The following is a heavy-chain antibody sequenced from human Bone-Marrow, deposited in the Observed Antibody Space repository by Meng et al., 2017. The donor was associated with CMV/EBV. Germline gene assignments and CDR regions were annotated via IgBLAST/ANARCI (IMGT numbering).Heavy chain of an antibody. J-gene: IGHJ6*02. CDR1: GFTFSSHS. D-gene: IGHD2-2*02. Sequence: LSLTCAASGFTFSSHSMNWVRQAPGKGLEWVSSISSSSSYIYYADSVKGRFTISRDNAKNSLYLQMNSLRAEDTAVYYCARDRPPPLVVPAAIRLYYYYGMDVWGQGTTVTVSS. CDR3: ARDRPPPLVVPAAIRLYYYYGMDV. CDR2: ISSSSSYI. V-gene: IGHV3-21*01.